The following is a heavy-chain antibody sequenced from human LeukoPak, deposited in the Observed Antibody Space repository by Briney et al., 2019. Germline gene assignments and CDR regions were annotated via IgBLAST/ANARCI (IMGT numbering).Heavy chain of an antibody. CDR1: GYTFTNYY. D-gene: IGHD1-26*01. CDR3: AREPPHTGSHDY. J-gene: IGHJ4*02. V-gene: IGHV1-46*01. CDR2: IKPGDDWT. Sequence: GASVRVSCKASGYTFTNYYIHWVRQAPGQGLEWMGMIKPGDDWTIYAQEFQGRVTLTRDTSTSTLYMDLSGLKSDDMAVYYCAREPPHTGSHDYWGQGTLVTVSS.